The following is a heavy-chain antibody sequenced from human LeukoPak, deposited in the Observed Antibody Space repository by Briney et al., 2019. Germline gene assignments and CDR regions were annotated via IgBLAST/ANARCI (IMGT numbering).Heavy chain of an antibody. CDR3: ARDRAWNYFDY. Sequence: PGRSLRLSCAGSGFSFSNYAMSWVRQAPGKGLEWVAIISNDGSRKYYAHSVEGRFTISRDNSKNTLYLQMDSLRAEDTAVYYCARDRAWNYFDYWGQGTLVTVSS. D-gene: IGHD3-3*01. J-gene: IGHJ4*02. CDR1: GFSFSNYA. V-gene: IGHV3-30*03. CDR2: ISNDGSRK.